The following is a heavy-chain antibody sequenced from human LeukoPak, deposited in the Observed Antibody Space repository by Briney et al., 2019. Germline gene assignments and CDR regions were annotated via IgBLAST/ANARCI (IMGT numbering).Heavy chain of an antibody. CDR3: ARSIWYNRQYYFDS. J-gene: IGHJ4*02. Sequence: GASVKVSCKASGYSLNNYAMQWVRQAPGQRLEWMGWINCGNGKTKYSEKFQGRVTITRDQSATTAYLDLSSLGSEDTAVYYCARSIWYNRQYYFDSWGQGTLVTVSS. CDR1: GYSLNNYA. V-gene: IGHV1-3*01. D-gene: IGHD6-13*01. CDR2: INCGNGKT.